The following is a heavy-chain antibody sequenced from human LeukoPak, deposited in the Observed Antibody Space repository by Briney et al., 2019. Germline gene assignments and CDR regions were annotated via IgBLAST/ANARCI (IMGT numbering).Heavy chain of an antibody. J-gene: IGHJ4*02. CDR3: ARTYYYDSSGYYGFFDY. V-gene: IGHV2-70*11. CDR1: GFSLSTSGMC. Sequence: SGPALVKPTQTLTLTCTFSGFSLSTSGMCGSWIRQPPGKALEWLARIDWDDDKYYSTSLKTRLTISKDTSKNQVVLTMTNMDPVDTATYYCARTYYYDSSGYYGFFDYWGQGTLVTVSS. D-gene: IGHD3-22*01. CDR2: IDWDDDK.